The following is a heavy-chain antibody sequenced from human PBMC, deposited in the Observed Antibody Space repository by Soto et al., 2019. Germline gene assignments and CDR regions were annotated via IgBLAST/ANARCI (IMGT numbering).Heavy chain of an antibody. J-gene: IGHJ3*02. CDR2: ISSSSSYI. CDR3: ARDPSSLAFDI. V-gene: IGHV3-21*01. CDR1: GFTFSSYS. Sequence: GGSLRLSCAASGFTFSSYSMNWVRQAPGKGLEWVSSISSSSSYIYYADSVKGRFTIYRDNAKNSLYLQMNSLRAEDTAVYYCARDPSSLAFDIWGQGTMVTVSS.